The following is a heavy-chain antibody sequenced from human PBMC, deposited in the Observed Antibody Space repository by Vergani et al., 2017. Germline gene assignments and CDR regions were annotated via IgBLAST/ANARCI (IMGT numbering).Heavy chain of an antibody. J-gene: IGHJ6*03. CDR1: GFTFDDYT. Sequence: EVQLVESGGVVVQPGGSLRLSCAASGFTFDDYTMHWVRQAPGKGLEWVSLISWDGGSTYYADSVKGRFPISRDNSKNTLYLQMNSLRTGDTALYYWAKDRPIYSSAGYYYYYMDVWGKGTTVTVSS. CDR3: AKDRPIYSSAGYYYYYMDV. D-gene: IGHD6-25*01. CDR2: ISWDGGST. V-gene: IGHV3-43*01.